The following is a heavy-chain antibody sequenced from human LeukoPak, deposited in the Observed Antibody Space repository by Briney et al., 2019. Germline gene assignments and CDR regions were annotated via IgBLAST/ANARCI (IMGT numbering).Heavy chain of an antibody. CDR3: AKEGAAMVRGVSYYYYYMDV. CDR2: ISGSGGST. D-gene: IGHD3-10*01. J-gene: IGHJ6*03. V-gene: IGHV3-23*01. Sequence: GGSLRLSCAASGFTFSSYGMSWVRQAPGKGLEWVSAISGSGGSTYYADSVKGRFTISRDNSKNTLYLQMNSLRAEDTAVSYCAKEGAAMVRGVSYYYYYMDVWGKGTTVTISS. CDR1: GFTFSSYG.